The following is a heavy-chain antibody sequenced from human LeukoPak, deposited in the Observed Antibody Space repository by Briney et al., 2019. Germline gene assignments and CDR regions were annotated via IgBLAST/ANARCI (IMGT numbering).Heavy chain of an antibody. CDR3: ASISGPGIAVGGTGN. Sequence: PGGSLRLSCAASGFTFSSYSMNWVRQAPGKGLECVSSISSSSSYIYYADSVKGRFTIPRDNAKNSLNQQINSLRADDTAVYYCASISGPGIAVGGTGNWGQGTLVTVSS. V-gene: IGHV3-21*01. D-gene: IGHD6-19*01. CDR1: GFTFSSYS. J-gene: IGHJ4*02. CDR2: ISSSSSYI.